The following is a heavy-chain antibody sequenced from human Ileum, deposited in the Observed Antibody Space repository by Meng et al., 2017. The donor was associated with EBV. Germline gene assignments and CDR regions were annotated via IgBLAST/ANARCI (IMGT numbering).Heavy chain of an antibody. J-gene: IGHJ4*02. CDR2: IHHTRGP. V-gene: IGHV4-4*02. Sequence: QLHLQEAGPGLVGPSGTLPLTCSVSGDSISNEHWWSWVRQSPGKGLEWIGEIHHTRGPNYNPSLKSRVIISVDKSNNHFSLRLSAVTAADTAVYYCASNGAFSLDHWGQGTLVTVSS. CDR1: GDSISNEHW. D-gene: IGHD2-8*01. CDR3: ASNGAFSLDH.